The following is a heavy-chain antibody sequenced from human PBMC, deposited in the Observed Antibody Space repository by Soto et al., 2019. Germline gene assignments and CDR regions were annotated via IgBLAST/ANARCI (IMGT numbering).Heavy chain of an antibody. CDR3: ARGSGWPILKFFDY. Sequence: ASAKVSCKASGYTFCNYYVHWVRQAPGQGLEWMGVINPSSGRTTYAQKSQGRVTMTTDTSTSTVFMELSSLSSEDSAVYFCARGSGWPILKFFDYWGQGTLVTVSS. J-gene: IGHJ4*02. V-gene: IGHV1-46*01. D-gene: IGHD6-19*01. CDR1: GYTFCNYY. CDR2: INPSSGRT.